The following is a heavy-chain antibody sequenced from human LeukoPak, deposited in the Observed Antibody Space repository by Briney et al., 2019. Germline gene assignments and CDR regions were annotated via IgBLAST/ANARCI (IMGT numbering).Heavy chain of an antibody. CDR3: ARDGAYDSSGYHDY. D-gene: IGHD3-22*01. CDR2: INWNGGST. CDR1: GFTFSSYE. Sequence: GGSLRLSCAASGFTFSSYEMNWVRQAPGKGLEWVSGINWNGGSTGYADSVKGRFTISRDNAKNSLYLQMNSLRAKDTALYYCARDGAYDSSGYHDYWGQGTLVTVSS. V-gene: IGHV3-20*04. J-gene: IGHJ4*02.